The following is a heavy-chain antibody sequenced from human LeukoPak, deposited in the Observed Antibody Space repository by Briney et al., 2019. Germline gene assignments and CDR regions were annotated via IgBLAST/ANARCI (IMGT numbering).Heavy chain of an antibody. D-gene: IGHD1-26*01. V-gene: IGHV3-23*01. J-gene: IGHJ4*02. Sequence: GGSLRLSCAASGFTFSSYAMSWVRQAPGKGLEWVSATSGSGGRTYYADSVKGRFTISRDNSKNTLYLQMNSLKAEDTAVYYCEKEGQWELGFDYWGQGTLVTVSS. CDR1: GFTFSSYA. CDR2: TSGSGGRT. CDR3: EKEGQWELGFDY.